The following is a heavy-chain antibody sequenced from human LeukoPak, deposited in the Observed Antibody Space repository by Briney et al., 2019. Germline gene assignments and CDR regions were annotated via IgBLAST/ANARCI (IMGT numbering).Heavy chain of an antibody. CDR3: AKDYYYDSSGYYYPAFDI. J-gene: IGHJ3*02. CDR2: ILSDGSKE. D-gene: IGHD3-22*01. Sequence: GGSLRLSCAASGFTFSSYGMHWVRQAPGKGLEWVAVILSDGSKEFYTDSVKGRFTISRDNSKNTLYLQMNSLRAEDTAVYYCAKDYYYDSSGYYYPAFDIWGQGTMVTVSS. V-gene: IGHV3-30*02. CDR1: GFTFSSYG.